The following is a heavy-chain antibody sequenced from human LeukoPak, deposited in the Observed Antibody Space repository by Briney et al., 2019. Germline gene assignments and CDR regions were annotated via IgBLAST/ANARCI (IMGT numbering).Heavy chain of an antibody. CDR1: GFTFSGSN. J-gene: IGHJ4*02. D-gene: IGHD3-22*01. Sequence: GGSLRLSCAASGFTFSGSNMNWVRQAPGKGLEWVSSISSSSNYIYYADSVKGRFTISRDNAKNSLYLQMNSLRAEDTAVYYCARDGYYDSSDYWGQGTLVTVSS. CDR3: ARDGYYDSSDY. CDR2: ISSSSNYI. V-gene: IGHV3-21*01.